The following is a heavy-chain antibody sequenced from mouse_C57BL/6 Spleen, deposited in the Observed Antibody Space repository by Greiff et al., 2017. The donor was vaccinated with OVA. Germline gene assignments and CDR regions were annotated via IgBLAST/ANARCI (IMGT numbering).Heavy chain of an antibody. CDR2: IDPETGGT. J-gene: IGHJ2*01. CDR1: GYTFTDYE. Sequence: VQLQQSGAELVRPGASVTLSCKASGYTFTDYEMHWVKQTPVHGLEWIGAIDPETGGTAYNQKFKGKAILTADKSSSTAYMELRSLPSEDSAVYYCTRNEVTLFDYWGQGTTLTVSS. D-gene: IGHD2-2*01. CDR3: TRNEVTLFDY. V-gene: IGHV1-15*01.